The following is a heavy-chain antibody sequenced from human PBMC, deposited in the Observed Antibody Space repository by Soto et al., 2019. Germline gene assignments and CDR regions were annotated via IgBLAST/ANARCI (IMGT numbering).Heavy chain of an antibody. D-gene: IGHD2-15*01. CDR2: ISRSGSVI. Sequence: QVQLVGSGGGLVKPGGSLRLSCAASGFTFSDYYMTWIRQAPGKGLEWVTYISRSGSVIYYPDSMKGRFTISRDNAKKSLYLQMSCLRAEDTAVYYCARAYSDAFDIWGQGPMVAVSS. J-gene: IGHJ3*02. CDR1: GFTFSDYY. CDR3: ARAYSDAFDI. V-gene: IGHV3-11*01.